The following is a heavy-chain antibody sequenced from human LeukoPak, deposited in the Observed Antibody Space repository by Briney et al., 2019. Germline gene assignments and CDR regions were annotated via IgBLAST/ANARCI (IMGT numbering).Heavy chain of an antibody. V-gene: IGHV3-23*01. Sequence: SGGPLRLSCEASGFTFGNFGMTWVRQAPGKGLQWVSGITGSTTWTYYAASVKGRFTVSRDNSQNTLHLQMNSLRADDTAVYYCARELVSSGTGYFDLWGRGTLVTVSS. CDR1: GFTFGNFG. CDR2: ITGSTTWT. CDR3: ARELVSSGTGYFDL. J-gene: IGHJ2*01. D-gene: IGHD3-10*02.